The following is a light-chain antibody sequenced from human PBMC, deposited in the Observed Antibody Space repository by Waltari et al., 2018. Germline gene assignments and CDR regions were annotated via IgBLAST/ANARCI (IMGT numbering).Light chain of an antibody. J-gene: IGKJ1*01. V-gene: IGKV4-1*01. CDR2: WAS. CDR3: QQNYRRRT. CDR1: QSILYTSNDKNY. Sequence: DIVMTLSPDSLAVSLGDRPTINSKASQSILYTSNDKNYLAWYQKKPGQPPKLLIYWASTRESGVRDRFRGSGSGTDDTLTISNLQGEDVPGYYCQQNYRRRTFGQGSEVEIK.